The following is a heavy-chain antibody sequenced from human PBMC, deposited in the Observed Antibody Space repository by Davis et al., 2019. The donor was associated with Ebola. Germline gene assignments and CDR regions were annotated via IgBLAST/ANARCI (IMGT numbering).Heavy chain of an antibody. D-gene: IGHD1-26*01. Sequence: GESLKISCAASGFTFNSYGMHWVRQAPGKGLEWVAVIWYDGSNKYYADSVKGRFTISRDNSKNTLYLQMNSLRAEDTAVYYCARDSGRWELLGAVDYWGQGTLVTVSS. V-gene: IGHV3-33*01. CDR3: ARDSGRWELLGAVDY. J-gene: IGHJ4*02. CDR1: GFTFNSYG. CDR2: IWYDGSNK.